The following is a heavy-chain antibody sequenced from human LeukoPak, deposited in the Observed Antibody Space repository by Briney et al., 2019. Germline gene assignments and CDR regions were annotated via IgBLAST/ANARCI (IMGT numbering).Heavy chain of an antibody. CDR3: AFDVWGSYRYARLGY. J-gene: IGHJ4*02. Sequence: SVKVSCKASGGTFSSYAISWVRQAPGQGLEWMGGIVPIFGTANYAQKFQGRVTITADKSTSTAYMELSSLRSEDTAVYYCAFDVWGSYRYARLGYWGQGTLVTVSS. CDR1: GGTFSSYA. D-gene: IGHD3-16*02. CDR2: IVPIFGTA. V-gene: IGHV1-69*06.